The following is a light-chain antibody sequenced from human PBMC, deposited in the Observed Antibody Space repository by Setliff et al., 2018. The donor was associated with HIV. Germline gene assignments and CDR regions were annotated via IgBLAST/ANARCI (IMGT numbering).Light chain of an antibody. V-gene: IGLV1-47*01. Sequence: QSVLTQPPSASGTPGQRVTISCSGSSSNIGSNYVYWYQQLPGTAPNLLIYKNNKRPSGVPDRFSGSKSGTSASLAISGLRSEDEADYYCAAWDDSLSAYVFGTGTKVTVL. CDR3: AAWDDSLSAYV. CDR2: KNN. J-gene: IGLJ1*01. CDR1: SSNIGSNY.